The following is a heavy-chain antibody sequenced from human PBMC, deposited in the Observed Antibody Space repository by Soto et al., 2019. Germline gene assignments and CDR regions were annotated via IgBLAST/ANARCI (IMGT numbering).Heavy chain of an antibody. D-gene: IGHD1-7*01. CDR3: GRGRSGELVVFY. Sequence: QVQLVQSGAEVKESGASVKVSCKASGYTFTGHYIHWVRQAPGQGFEWVGEIGPKNGDTRYAQKFQGRVAMTKDSSITTVYMELRNLSPDDTAVYYCGRGRSGELVVFYWGQGTLVTVHS. J-gene: IGHJ4*02. CDR2: IGPKNGDT. CDR1: GYTFTGHY. V-gene: IGHV1-2*02.